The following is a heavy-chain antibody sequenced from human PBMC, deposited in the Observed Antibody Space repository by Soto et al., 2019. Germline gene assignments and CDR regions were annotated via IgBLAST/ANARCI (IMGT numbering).Heavy chain of an antibody. CDR1: GGSISSSAYY. V-gene: IGHV4-39*01. J-gene: IGHJ5*02. D-gene: IGHD2-15*01. Sequence: SETLSLTCTVSGGSISSSAYYWGWIRQPPGKGLEWIGSISYSRTTHYNPSLKSRVTISVDTSKNQFSLKLISVTAADTAVYYCARTIYCSGGSCYRFDPWGQGTLVTVSS. CDR3: ARTIYCSGGSCYRFDP. CDR2: ISYSRTT.